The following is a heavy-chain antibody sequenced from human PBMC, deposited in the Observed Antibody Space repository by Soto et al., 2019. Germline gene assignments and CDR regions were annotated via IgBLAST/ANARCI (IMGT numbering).Heavy chain of an antibody. CDR3: ARDSGIPGRYWYFDV. CDR2: VKAKRGGT. Sequence: QVQLVQSGAEAKQPGASVRVSCKTYGYTFSGYCLQWFRQATGQVPEWMGFVKAKRGGTESGPRFQGRVRMTRDTSSGTVYMDIYRLTFDATAIYYCARDSGIPGRYWYFDVWGRGTLVAVSS. D-gene: IGHD3-9*01. V-gene: IGHV1-2*02. CDR1: GYTFSGYC. J-gene: IGHJ2*01.